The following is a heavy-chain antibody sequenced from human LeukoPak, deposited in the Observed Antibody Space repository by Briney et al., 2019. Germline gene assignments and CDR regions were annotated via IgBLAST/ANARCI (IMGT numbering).Heavy chain of an antibody. CDR2: ISYSGRT. D-gene: IGHD3-22*01. Sequence: SETLSLTCTVSGGSISSSNYFWAWIRQPRIRQPPGKGLEWIGSISYSGRTYYNPSLKSRVTISVDSSKNQFSLKLSSVTAADAAVYFCARGPYSYDSSGAFDIWGQGTMVTVSS. CDR1: GGSISSSNYF. CDR3: ARGPYSYDSSGAFDI. V-gene: IGHV4-39*07. J-gene: IGHJ3*02.